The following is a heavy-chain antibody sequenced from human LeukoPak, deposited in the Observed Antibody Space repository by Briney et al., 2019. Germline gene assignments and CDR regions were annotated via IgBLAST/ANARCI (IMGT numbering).Heavy chain of an antibody. Sequence: ASVKVSCKASGYTFTGYYLHWVRQAPGQGLEWMGCVNPNSGDTNYAQKFQGSVTMTRDTSISTVYMELSRLRSDDTAVYYCARVPTVTTRLLGAYYMDVWGKGTTVTISS. CDR3: ARVPTVTTRLLGAYYMDV. J-gene: IGHJ6*03. CDR2: VNPNSGDT. D-gene: IGHD4-17*01. CDR1: GYTFTGYY. V-gene: IGHV1-2*02.